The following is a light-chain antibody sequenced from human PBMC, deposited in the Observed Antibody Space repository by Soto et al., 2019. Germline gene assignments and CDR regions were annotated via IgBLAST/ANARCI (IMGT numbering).Light chain of an antibody. Sequence: QSALTQPASVSGSPGQSITISCTGTSSDAGGYDYVSWYQLHPGTSPQLMVFEVSNRPSGVSYRFSGSKSGNTACLTISGLQAEDEADYFCSSYSISTAYLFGTGTKLTVL. J-gene: IGLJ1*01. CDR1: SSDAGGYDY. CDR2: EVS. V-gene: IGLV2-14*01. CDR3: SSYSISTAYL.